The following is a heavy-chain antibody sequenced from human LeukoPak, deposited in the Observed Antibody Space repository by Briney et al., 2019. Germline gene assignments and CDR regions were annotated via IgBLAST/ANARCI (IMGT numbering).Heavy chain of an antibody. CDR2: IWCDGSNK. J-gene: IGHJ4*02. V-gene: IGHV3-33*01. CDR3: ARDSKRCFDWPYPDY. Sequence: GGSLRLSCAASGFTFSSYGMHWVRQAPGKGLEWVAVIWCDGSNKYYADSVKGRFTISRDNSKNTLYLQMNSLRAEDTAVYYCARDSKRCFDWPYPDYWGQGALVTVSS. D-gene: IGHD3-9*01. CDR1: GFTFSSYG.